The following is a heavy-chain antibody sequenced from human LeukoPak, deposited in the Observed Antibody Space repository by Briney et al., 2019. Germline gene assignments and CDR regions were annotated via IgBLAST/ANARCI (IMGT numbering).Heavy chain of an antibody. J-gene: IGHJ4*02. Sequence: PSETLSLTCAVHGGSFSGYYWSWIRQPPGKGLEWIGEINHSGSTNYNPSLKSRVTISVDTSKNQFSLKLSSVTAADTAVYYCARSRLYDILTGYYKFGSVPFDYWGQGTLVTVSS. D-gene: IGHD3-9*01. CDR3: ARSRLYDILTGYYKFGSVPFDY. CDR1: GGSFSGYY. V-gene: IGHV4-34*01. CDR2: INHSGST.